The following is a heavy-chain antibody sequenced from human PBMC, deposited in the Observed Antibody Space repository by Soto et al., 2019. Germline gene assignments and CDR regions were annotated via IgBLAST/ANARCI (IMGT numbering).Heavy chain of an antibody. CDR3: ARDLRRGAVGGMDV. Sequence: GGSLRLSCAASGFTFSSYGMHWVRQAPGKGLEWVAVIWYDGSNKYYADSVKGRFTISRDNSKNTLYLQMNSLRAEDTAVYYCARDLRRGAVGGMDVWGQGTTVTVSS. CDR2: IWYDGSNK. D-gene: IGHD1-26*01. V-gene: IGHV3-33*01. J-gene: IGHJ6*02. CDR1: GFTFSSYG.